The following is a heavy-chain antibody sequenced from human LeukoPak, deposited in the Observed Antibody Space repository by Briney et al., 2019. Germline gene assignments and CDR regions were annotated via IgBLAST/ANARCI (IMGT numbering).Heavy chain of an antibody. Sequence: PGGSQRLSCAASGFTCSSYAMSWAPQAPGKGLEWVSAISGSGGSTYYGDSVKGRFTISRDNSKNPLYLQINRLREVNTAVYYCAKTAEGPWEKYFQHWGQGSLVTVSS. CDR1: GFTCSSYA. J-gene: IGHJ1*01. CDR3: AKTAEGPWEKYFQH. CDR2: ISGSGGST. V-gene: IGHV3-23*01. D-gene: IGHD1-14*01.